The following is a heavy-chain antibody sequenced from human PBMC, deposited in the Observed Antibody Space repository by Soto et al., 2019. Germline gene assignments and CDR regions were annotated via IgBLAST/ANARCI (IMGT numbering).Heavy chain of an antibody. J-gene: IGHJ5*02. D-gene: IGHD4-17*01. V-gene: IGHV1-18*01. CDR3: ARDLNGDYGDFP. Sequence: QVQLVQSGAEMKKPGASVKVSCKASGYTISNYGIFWVRQAPGQGLEWMGWISPYNSDTNFAQKIQGRVTMTTDTSTNTAYMELRSLTSDDTAVYYCARDLNGDYGDFPWGQGTLVTVSS. CDR2: ISPYNSDT. CDR1: GYTISNYG.